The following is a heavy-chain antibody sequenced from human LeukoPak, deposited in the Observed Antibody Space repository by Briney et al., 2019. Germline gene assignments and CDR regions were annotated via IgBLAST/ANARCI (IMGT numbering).Heavy chain of an antibody. V-gene: IGHV1-18*01. CDR2: INGYNGNT. CDR1: GYIFTSYG. Sequence: ASVKVSCKASGYIFTSYGITWVRQALGQGLEWVGWINGYNGNTNYAQKLRGRVTMTTDTATSTAYMELKTLTSDDSAFYYCARAGGFGESDYWGQGTLVTVSS. J-gene: IGHJ4*02. CDR3: ARAGGFGESDY. D-gene: IGHD3-10*01.